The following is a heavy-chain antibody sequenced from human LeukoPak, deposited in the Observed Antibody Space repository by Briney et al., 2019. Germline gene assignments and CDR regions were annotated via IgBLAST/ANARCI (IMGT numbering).Heavy chain of an antibody. CDR2: INPNSGGT. V-gene: IGHV1-2*06. Sequence: GASVKVSCKASGYTFTGYYMHWVRQAPGQGLEWMGRINPNSGGTNYAQKFQGRVTMTRDTSISTAYMELSRLRSDDTAVYYCAVIAAADTNPFDYWGQETLVTVSS. J-gene: IGHJ4*02. CDR1: GYTFTGYY. D-gene: IGHD6-13*01. CDR3: AVIAAADTNPFDY.